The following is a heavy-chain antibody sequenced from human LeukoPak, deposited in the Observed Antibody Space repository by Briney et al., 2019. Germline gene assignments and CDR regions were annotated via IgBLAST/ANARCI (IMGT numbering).Heavy chain of an antibody. Sequence: GGSLRLSCAASGFTFSSYDMHWVRQATGKGLEWVSAIGTAGDTYYPGSVKGRFTISRENAKNSLYLQMNSLRAGDTAVYYYARGASVPAAFDYWGQGTLVTVSS. D-gene: IGHD2-2*01. CDR3: ARGASVPAAFDY. CDR2: IGTAGDT. V-gene: IGHV3-13*04. J-gene: IGHJ4*02. CDR1: GFTFSSYD.